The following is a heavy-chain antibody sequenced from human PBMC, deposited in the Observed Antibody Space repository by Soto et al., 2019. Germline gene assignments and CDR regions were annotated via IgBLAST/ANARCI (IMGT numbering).Heavy chain of an antibody. CDR1: GFTFRSYG. J-gene: IGHJ3*02. D-gene: IGHD1-26*01. CDR3: AKGGVGSTSNAFDI. V-gene: IGHV3-30*18. CDR2: ISYDGSNK. Sequence: GGSLRLSYAASGFTFRSYGMHWVRQAPGKGLEWVTVISYDGSNKYYADSVKGRFTISRDNSKNTLYLQMHSLRPEDTALYYCAKGGVGSTSNAFDIWGQGTMVTVSS.